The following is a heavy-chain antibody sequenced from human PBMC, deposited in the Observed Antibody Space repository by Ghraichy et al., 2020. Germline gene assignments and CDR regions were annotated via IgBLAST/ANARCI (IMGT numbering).Heavy chain of an antibody. Sequence: GSITAYTGNTNYAQKFQGRVTMTTDTSTSPAFMDLRSLKSDNTAVYYCARLRAGATHFDYWGQGTLVTVSS. CDR3: ARLRAGATHFDY. V-gene: IGHV1-18*01. J-gene: IGHJ4*02. D-gene: IGHD3-10*01. CDR2: ITAYTGNT.